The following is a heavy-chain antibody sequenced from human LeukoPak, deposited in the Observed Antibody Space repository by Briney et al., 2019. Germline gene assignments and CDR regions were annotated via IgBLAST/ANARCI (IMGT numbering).Heavy chain of an antibody. Sequence: GESLKISCKGSGYSFTSYWIGWVRQMPGKGLEWMGIIYPGDSDTRYSPSFQGQVTISADKSISTAYPQWSSLKASDTAMYYCARRGLRFLEWFPFDYWGQGTLVTVSS. D-gene: IGHD3-3*01. J-gene: IGHJ4*02. CDR3: ARRGLRFLEWFPFDY. CDR1: GYSFTSYW. V-gene: IGHV5-51*01. CDR2: IYPGDSDT.